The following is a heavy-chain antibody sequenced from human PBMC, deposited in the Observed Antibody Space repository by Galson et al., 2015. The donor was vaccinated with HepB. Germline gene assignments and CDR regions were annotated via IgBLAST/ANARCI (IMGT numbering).Heavy chain of an antibody. CDR3: ARGCRTGTTCYIIES. Sequence: SLRLSCAASGFSFSDHGMHWVRHVAGKGLEWLTVISSDGDSKRYERSLMGRFTISRDNSKKTLFLEMSSLGPEDTAVYYCARGCRTGTTCYIIESWGQGTPVTVSS. D-gene: IGHD1-14*01. J-gene: IGHJ4*02. V-gene: IGHV3-30*03. CDR1: GFSFSDHG. CDR2: ISSDGDSK.